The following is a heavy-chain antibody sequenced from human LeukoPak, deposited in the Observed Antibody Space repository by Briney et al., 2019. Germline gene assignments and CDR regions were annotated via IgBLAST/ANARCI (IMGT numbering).Heavy chain of an antibody. V-gene: IGHV1-2*02. CDR3: AREEQLEGMDV. CDR1: GYTFTGYY. Sequence: ASVKVSCKASGYTFTGYYMHWVRQAPGQGLEWMGWINPNSGGTNYARKFQGRVTMTRDTSISTAYMELSRLRSDDTAVYYCAREEQLEGMDVWGQGTTVTVSS. CDR2: INPNSGGT. J-gene: IGHJ6*02. D-gene: IGHD6-6*01.